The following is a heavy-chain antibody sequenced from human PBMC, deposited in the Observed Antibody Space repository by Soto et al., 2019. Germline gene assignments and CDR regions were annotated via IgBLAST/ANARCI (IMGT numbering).Heavy chain of an antibody. D-gene: IGHD3-10*01. CDR1: GGSISSYY. J-gene: IGHJ6*02. CDR3: ARDYFGSASSD. Sequence: SETLALTCTVSGGSISSYYWSWIRQPAGKGLELIGRIYGSGSASYNPSLKSRVTMSLDTSKNQFSLKLSSVTAADTALYYCARDYFGSASSDWGQGTTVTVS. V-gene: IGHV4-4*07. CDR2: IYGSGSA.